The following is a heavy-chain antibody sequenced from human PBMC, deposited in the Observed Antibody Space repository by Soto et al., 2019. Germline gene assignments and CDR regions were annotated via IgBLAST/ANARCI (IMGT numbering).Heavy chain of an antibody. CDR1: GFTFGSYA. J-gene: IGHJ6*02. D-gene: IGHD4-4*01. CDR2: ISGSGGST. Sequence: EVQLLESGGGLVQPGGSLRLSCAASGFTFGSYAMSWVRQAPGKGLEWVSAISGSGGSTYYADSVKGRFTISRDNSKNTLYLQMNSLRAEDTAVYYCAKAGGPLQYPLEDYYGMDVWGQGTTVTVSS. CDR3: AKAGGPLQYPLEDYYGMDV. V-gene: IGHV3-23*01.